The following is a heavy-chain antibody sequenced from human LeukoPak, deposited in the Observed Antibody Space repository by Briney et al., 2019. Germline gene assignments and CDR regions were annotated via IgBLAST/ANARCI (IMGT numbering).Heavy chain of an antibody. D-gene: IGHD3-10*01. Sequence: SETLSLTCAVSGGSITTTNWWSWVRQPPGKGLEWIGTIYYSGTTYYSPSLQSRVTISVDTSKNQFSLKLISVTAADTAVYYCARQWSYPDTFDIWGQGTMVTVSS. CDR1: GGSITTTNW. V-gene: IGHV4-4*02. CDR3: ARQWSYPDTFDI. J-gene: IGHJ3*02. CDR2: IYYSGTT.